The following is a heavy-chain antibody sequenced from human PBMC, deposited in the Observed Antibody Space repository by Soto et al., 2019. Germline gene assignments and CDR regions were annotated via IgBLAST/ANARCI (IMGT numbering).Heavy chain of an antibody. D-gene: IGHD2-21*01. CDR3: AASCVGCGGFNYYGMDV. CDR2: ISYFGST. J-gene: IGHJ6*02. CDR1: GGSISSDSYY. V-gene: IGHV4-39*01. Sequence: SETLSLTCTVSGGSISSDSYYWGWIRQSPEKGFEWIASISYFGSTYYSPTLKSRLLISVDTSKSQFSLKLSSVTAADTAVYYCAASCVGCGGFNYYGMDVWGQGTTVTVS.